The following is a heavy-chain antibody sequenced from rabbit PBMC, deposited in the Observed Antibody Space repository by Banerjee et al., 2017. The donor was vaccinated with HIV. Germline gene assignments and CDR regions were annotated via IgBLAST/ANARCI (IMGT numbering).Heavy chain of an antibody. D-gene: IGHD7-1*01. J-gene: IGHJ4*01. CDR2: IDSNSGST. V-gene: IGHV1S43*01. CDR3: ARDSGGTYYFNL. Sequence: QSLEESGGGLVQPEGSLTLTCTASGFSFSSGYDMCWVRQAPGKGLEWIACIDSNSGSTWYASWVNGRFTISRSTSLNTVDLKMTSLTAADTATYFCARDSGGTYYFNLWGQGTLVTVS. CDR1: GFSFSSGYD.